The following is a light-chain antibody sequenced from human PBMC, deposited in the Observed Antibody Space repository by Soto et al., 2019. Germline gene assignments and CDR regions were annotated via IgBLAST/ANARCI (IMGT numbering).Light chain of an antibody. J-gene: IGKJ5*01. V-gene: IGKV3-15*01. CDR1: QSVRSH. Sequence: VMTQSPATLSVSPGEGVTLSCRASQSVRSHLAWYQQRPGQPPRLLIYGASTRATGIPARFSGSGFGTEFTLTISSLQSEDFAVYYCQQYKNWPLFGQGTRLEIK. CDR2: GAS. CDR3: QQYKNWPL.